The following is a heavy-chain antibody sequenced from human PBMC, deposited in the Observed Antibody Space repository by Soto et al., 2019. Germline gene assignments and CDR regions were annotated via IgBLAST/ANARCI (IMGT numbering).Heavy chain of an antibody. J-gene: IGHJ4*02. Sequence: EVQLLESGGGFVQPGGSLRLSCAASGFAFNTYNMDWVRQAPGKGLEWVSSISVSGDNTYYADSVKGRFTVSRDNSKNTLYLQMNSLRAEDTALYYCVKDRSTSDWYGYFDHWGLGTLVTVSS. D-gene: IGHD6-19*01. CDR2: ISVSGDNT. CDR3: VKDRSTSDWYGYFDH. V-gene: IGHV3-23*01. CDR1: GFAFNTYN.